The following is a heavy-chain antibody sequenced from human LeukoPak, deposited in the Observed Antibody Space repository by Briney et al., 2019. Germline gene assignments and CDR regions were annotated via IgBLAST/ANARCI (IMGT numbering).Heavy chain of an antibody. D-gene: IGHD6-19*01. J-gene: IGHJ4*02. V-gene: IGHV3-23*01. CDR1: GFTFSSYA. Sequence: GGSLRLSCAASGFTFSSYAMGWVRQAPGKGLEWVSAITGTGGGTYYADSAKGRFTISRDNSKNTLYLQMDSLRADDTAIYYCTKGDRGSGWQHWGQGTLVTV. CDR3: TKGDRGSGWQH. CDR2: ITGTGGGT.